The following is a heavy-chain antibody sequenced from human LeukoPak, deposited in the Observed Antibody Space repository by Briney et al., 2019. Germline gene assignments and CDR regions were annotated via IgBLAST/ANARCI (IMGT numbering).Heavy chain of an antibody. CDR2: IYENDEK. CDR1: GFTYSSGGLG. Sequence: SGPTLVNPTQTLTLTSTFPGFTYSSGGLGVGWIRRPPGGALEWLGVIYENDEKLYSSSLQNRLSITKDTSKNQVVLTMANMDPVDTATYYCAHRPRGVASDIWGQGTMVTVSS. J-gene: IGHJ3*02. V-gene: IGHV2-5*01. D-gene: IGHD2-15*01. CDR3: AHRPRGVASDI.